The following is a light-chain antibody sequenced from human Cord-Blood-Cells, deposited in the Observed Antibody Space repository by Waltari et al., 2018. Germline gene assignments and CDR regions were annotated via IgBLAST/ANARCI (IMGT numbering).Light chain of an antibody. CDR2: DVS. CDR3: SSYTSSSTFWV. V-gene: IGLV2-14*01. Sequence: QSALTQPASASVSPGQSNTISCTGTSSYVGGYHYISCSQQHPDTAPKLMIYDVSHRPSGVSNLFSGSKSGNTASLTISGLQAEDEADYYCSSYTSSSTFWVFGGGTKLTVL. CDR1: SSYVGGYHY. J-gene: IGLJ3*02.